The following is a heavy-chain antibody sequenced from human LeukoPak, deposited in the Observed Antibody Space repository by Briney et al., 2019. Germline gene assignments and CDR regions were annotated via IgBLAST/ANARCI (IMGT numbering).Heavy chain of an antibody. CDR1: GFTFRNYA. CDR2: ISASGGSS. V-gene: IGHV3-23*01. D-gene: IGHD6-19*01. CDR3: AKEMALGIAVAGFFDF. J-gene: IGHJ4*02. Sequence: GGSLRLSCAASGFTFRNYAINWVRQAPGKGLEWVSAISASGGSSYYADSVRDRFTISRDNSKNMLYLKMSSLRAEDTAVYYCAKEMALGIAVAGFFDFWGQGTLVTVSS.